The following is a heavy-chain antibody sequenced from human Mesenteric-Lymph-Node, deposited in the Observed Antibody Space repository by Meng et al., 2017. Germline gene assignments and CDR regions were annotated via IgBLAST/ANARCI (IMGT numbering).Heavy chain of an antibody. CDR3: ARSPSHFPSGSYAGVI. V-gene: IGHV1-69*05. CDR2: IIPIFGTA. J-gene: IGHJ3*02. D-gene: IGHD1-26*01. Sequence: SVKVSCKASGGTFSSYAISWVRQAPGQGLEWMGGIIPIFGTANYAQKFQGRVTITTDESTSTAYLQWSSLKASDTAMYYCARSPSHFPSGSYAGVIWGQGTMVTVSS. CDR1: GGTFSSYA.